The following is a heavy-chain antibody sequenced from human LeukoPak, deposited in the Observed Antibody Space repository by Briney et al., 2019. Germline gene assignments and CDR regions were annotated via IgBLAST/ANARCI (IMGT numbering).Heavy chain of an antibody. V-gene: IGHV1-69*01. CDR1: GGTFSSYA. J-gene: IGHJ6*03. CDR3: ARDRSQQWLVRGQRGYYFYMDV. CDR2: IIPIFGTA. Sequence: SVKVSCKASGGTFSSYAISWVRQAPGQGLEWMGGIIPIFGTANYAQKFQGRVTITADESTSTASMELSSLRSEDTAVYYCARDRSQQWLVRGQRGYYFYMDVWGKGTAVTISS. D-gene: IGHD6-19*01.